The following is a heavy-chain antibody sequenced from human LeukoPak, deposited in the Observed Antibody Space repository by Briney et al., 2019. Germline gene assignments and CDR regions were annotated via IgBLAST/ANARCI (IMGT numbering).Heavy chain of an antibody. V-gene: IGHV4-31*03. Sequence: SETLSLTCTVSGGSISSGGYYWSWIRQHPEKGLEWIGYIHYSGSTYYHPSLKSRVSMSVDTSRNQFSLKLSSVTAADTAVYYCACGSNNWYNWFDPWGQGTLVTVSS. J-gene: IGHJ5*02. CDR3: ACGSNNWYNWFDP. CDR1: GGSISSGGYY. CDR2: IHYSGST. D-gene: IGHD1-1*01.